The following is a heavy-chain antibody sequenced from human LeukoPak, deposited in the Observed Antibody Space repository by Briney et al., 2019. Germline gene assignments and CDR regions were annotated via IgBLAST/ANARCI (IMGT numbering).Heavy chain of an antibody. D-gene: IGHD5-18*01. CDR3: AGDVDTVMLNAFDI. CDR1: GGSMSPYH. V-gene: IGHV4-59*08. Sequence: PSETLSLTGTVSGGSMSPYHWGWIRQPPGKGLEWIGYIYYTGSTTHNPSLNSRVTISLDTSKNQFSLKLSSVTAADTAVYYCAGDVDTVMLNAFDIWGQGTVVTVSS. CDR2: IYYTGST. J-gene: IGHJ3*02.